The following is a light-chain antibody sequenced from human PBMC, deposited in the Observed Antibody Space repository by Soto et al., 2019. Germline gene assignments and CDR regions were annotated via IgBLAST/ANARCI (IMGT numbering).Light chain of an antibody. CDR2: SNN. CDR3: AAWDDSLLHVV. V-gene: IGLV1-44*01. J-gene: IGLJ2*01. Sequence: QLVLTQPPSASGTPGQRVTISCSGSSSNIGSNTVNWYQQLPGTAPKLLIYSNNQRPSGVPDRFSGSKSGTSASLAISGLQSEDEADYYCAAWDDSLLHVVFGGGTKLTVL. CDR1: SSNIGSNT.